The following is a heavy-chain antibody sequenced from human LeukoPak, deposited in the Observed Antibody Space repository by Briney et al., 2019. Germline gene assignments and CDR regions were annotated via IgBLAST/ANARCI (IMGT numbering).Heavy chain of an antibody. J-gene: IGHJ4*02. CDR2: ISSGGGTT. V-gene: IGHV3-11*01. D-gene: IGHD3-22*01. CDR3: ARAETYYYESSGYYFDY. CDR1: GFTFSDYY. Sequence: GGSLRLSCAASGFTFSDYYMSWIRQAPGKGLEWVSYISSGGGTTYYADSVQGRFTFSRDNAKNSLYLQMNSLRAEDTAVYYCARAETYYYESSGYYFDYWGQGTLVTVSS.